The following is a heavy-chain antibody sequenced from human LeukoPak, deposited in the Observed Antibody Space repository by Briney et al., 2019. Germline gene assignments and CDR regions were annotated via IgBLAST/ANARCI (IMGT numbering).Heavy chain of an antibody. CDR2: ISSSSSYT. J-gene: IGHJ3*02. CDR3: ARDRDGYKQGAFDI. Sequence: GGSLRLSCAASGFIFSGYNMNWVRQAPGKGLEWVSSISSSSSYTYYADSVKGRFTISRDSAKNSLYLQTNSLRAEDTAVYYCARDRDGYKQGAFDIWGQGTMVTVSS. D-gene: IGHD5-24*01. CDR1: GFIFSGYN. V-gene: IGHV3-21*01.